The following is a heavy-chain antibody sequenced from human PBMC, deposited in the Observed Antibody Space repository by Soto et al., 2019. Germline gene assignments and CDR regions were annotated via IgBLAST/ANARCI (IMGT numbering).Heavy chain of an antibody. D-gene: IGHD2-2*01. V-gene: IGHV4-31*01. J-gene: IGHJ4*02. CDR1: GGSISSGGYY. CDR3: ARSSTSANYFDY. Sequence: QVQLQESGPGLVKPSQTLSLTCTVSGGSISSGGYYWSWIRQHPGKGLEWIGYIYYSGSTYSNPSLKSLVTISVDTSKNQFSLKLSSVTAADTAVYYCARSSTSANYFDYWGQGTLVTVSS. CDR2: IYYSGST.